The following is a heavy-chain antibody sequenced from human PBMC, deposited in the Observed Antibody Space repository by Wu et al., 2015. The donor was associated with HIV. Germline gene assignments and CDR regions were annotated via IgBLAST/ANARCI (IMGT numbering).Heavy chain of an antibody. CDR2: IISVFDTT. V-gene: IGHV1-69*12. Sequence: QVQLVQSGTEVKKPGSSVKVSCKSSGGTFSISWVRQAPGQGLEWMGWIISVFDTTEYAQKFQGRVTFTADESTSTAYMELSSLRFDDTAVYYCARVSTTGTNVFDVWGQGTMVTVSS. D-gene: IGHD1-1*01. CDR1: GGTFS. CDR3: ARVSTTGTNVFDV. J-gene: IGHJ3*01.